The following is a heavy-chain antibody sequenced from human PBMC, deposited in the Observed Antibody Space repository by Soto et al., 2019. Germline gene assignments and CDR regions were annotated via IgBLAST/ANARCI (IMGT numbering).Heavy chain of an antibody. CDR3: AKDPYYDSSGYYRLDC. D-gene: IGHD3-22*01. CDR2: TSGSGDTT. Sequence: EMQLLESGGGSVQPGGSLRLSCAASGFTFSSYAMTWVRQAPGKGLEWVSDTSGSGDTTNFADSVKGRFTISRDNSKNTLFLQMNSLRAEDTAVYYCAKDPYYDSSGYYRLDCWGQGTLVTVSS. CDR1: GFTFSSYA. J-gene: IGHJ4*02. V-gene: IGHV3-23*01.